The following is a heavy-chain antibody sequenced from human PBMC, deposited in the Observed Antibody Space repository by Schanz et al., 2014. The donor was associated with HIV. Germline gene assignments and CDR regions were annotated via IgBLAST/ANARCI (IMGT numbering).Heavy chain of an antibody. Sequence: EVHLVESGGGLVKPGGSLRLSCADPGFNVSTYAMNWVRQAPGKGLEWVSSISSTSSDIFYADSMKSRFTIYRDNAKNSLYLQIGSLRAEDTAVYYCARLGLAAYAFDIWGQGTMVTVSS. CDR3: ARLGLAAYAFDI. J-gene: IGHJ3*02. CDR1: GFNVSTYA. V-gene: IGHV3-21*01. CDR2: ISSTSSDI. D-gene: IGHD1-26*01.